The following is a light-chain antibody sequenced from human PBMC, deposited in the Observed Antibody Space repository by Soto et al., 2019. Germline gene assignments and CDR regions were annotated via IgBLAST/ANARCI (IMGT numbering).Light chain of an antibody. CDR1: QSVSSY. V-gene: IGKV3-11*01. J-gene: IGKJ3*01. Sequence: EIVLTQSPATLSLSPGXRATLSCRASQSVSSYLAWYQQKPGQAPRLLIYDASNRATGIPARFSGSGSGTDFTLTISSLEPEDFAVYYCQQRSNFGPGTKVDIK. CDR3: QQRSN. CDR2: DAS.